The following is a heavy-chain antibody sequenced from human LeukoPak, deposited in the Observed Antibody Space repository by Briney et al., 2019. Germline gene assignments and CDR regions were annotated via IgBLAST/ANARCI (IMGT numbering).Heavy chain of an antibody. D-gene: IGHD3-22*01. Sequence: SETLSLTCTVSGYSISSGYYWGWIRQPPGKGLEWIGTIYHSGSTYYNPSLKSRVTISVDTSKNQFSLRLSSVTAADTAVYYCARAYYYDSRLFDYWGQGTLVTVSS. V-gene: IGHV4-38-2*02. CDR2: IYHSGST. CDR3: ARAYYYDSRLFDY. J-gene: IGHJ4*02. CDR1: GYSISSGYY.